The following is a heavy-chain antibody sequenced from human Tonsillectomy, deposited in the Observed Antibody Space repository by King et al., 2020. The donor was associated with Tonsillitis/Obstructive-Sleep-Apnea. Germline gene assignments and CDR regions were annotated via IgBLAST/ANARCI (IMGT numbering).Heavy chain of an antibody. J-gene: IGHJ4*02. CDR2: IWYDGSNK. D-gene: IGHD6-6*01. Sequence: VQLVESGGGVVQPGRSLRLSCAASGFTFSSYGMHWVRQAPGRGLEWVAVIWYDGSNKYYADSVKGRFTISRDNSKNTLYLQMNSLRAEDTAVYYCARRYSSSDEGCIDYWGQGTLVTVSS. V-gene: IGHV3-33*01. CDR3: ARRYSSSDEGCIDY. CDR1: GFTFSSYG.